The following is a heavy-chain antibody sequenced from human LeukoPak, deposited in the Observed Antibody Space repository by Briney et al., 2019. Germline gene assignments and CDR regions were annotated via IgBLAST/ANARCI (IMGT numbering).Heavy chain of an antibody. Sequence: GGSLRLSCEASGFTFSTYGMNWVRQAPGKGLEWVSGLSASGDTTYYADSVKGRFTISRDNSKNTLYLQMNSLRAEDTAVYYCAKGGYCTNGVCHAYFDYWGQGTLVTVSS. D-gene: IGHD2-8*01. J-gene: IGHJ4*02. CDR3: AKGGYCTNGVCHAYFDY. CDR2: LSASGDTT. CDR1: GFTFSTYG. V-gene: IGHV3-23*01.